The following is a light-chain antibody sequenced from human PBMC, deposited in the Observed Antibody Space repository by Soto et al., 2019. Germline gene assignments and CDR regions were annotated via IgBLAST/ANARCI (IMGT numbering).Light chain of an antibody. Sequence: EIVLTQSPGTLSLSPGEGATLSCRASQSVSSGHLTWYQQKPGQAPRLLIYAASNRATGIPDRFSGRGSGTDFTLTISRLEPDDFAVYYCQQYHSSPKTFGQGTKVEIK. CDR2: AAS. J-gene: IGKJ1*01. CDR1: QSVSSGH. CDR3: QQYHSSPKT. V-gene: IGKV3-20*01.